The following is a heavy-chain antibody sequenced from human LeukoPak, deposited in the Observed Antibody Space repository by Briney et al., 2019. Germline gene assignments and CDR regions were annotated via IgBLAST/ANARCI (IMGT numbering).Heavy chain of an antibody. J-gene: IGHJ4*02. V-gene: IGHV4-59*01. D-gene: IGHD3-10*01. CDR3: ARDYGSGSQPFLY. CDR2: IYYSGST. Sequence: SETLSLTCTVSGGSISSYYWSWIRQPPGKGLEWIGYIYYSGSTNYNPSLKSRVTISVDTSKNQFSLKLSSVTAADTAVYYCARDYGSGSQPFLYWGQGTLVTVSS. CDR1: GGSISSYY.